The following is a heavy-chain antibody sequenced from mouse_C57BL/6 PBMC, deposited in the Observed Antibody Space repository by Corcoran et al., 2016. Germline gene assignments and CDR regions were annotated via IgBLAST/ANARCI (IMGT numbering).Heavy chain of an antibody. Sequence: QIQLVQSGPELKKPGETVKISCKASGYTFTTYGMSWVKQAPGKGLKWMGWINTYSGVPTYADDFKGRFAFSLETSASTAYLQINNLKNEDTATYFCARWGRPPDYWGQGTTLTVSS. CDR2: INTYSGVP. V-gene: IGHV9-3*01. D-gene: IGHD1-2*01. CDR1: GYTFTTYG. J-gene: IGHJ2*01. CDR3: ARWGRPPDY.